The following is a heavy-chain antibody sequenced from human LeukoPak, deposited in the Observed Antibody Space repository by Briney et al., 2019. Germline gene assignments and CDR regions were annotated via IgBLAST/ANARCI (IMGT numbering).Heavy chain of an antibody. V-gene: IGHV3-66*01. D-gene: IGHD6-13*01. CDR1: GITVSNNY. CDR2: IYAGGLT. Sequence: GGSLRLSCAASGITVSNNYMSWVRQAPGKGLEWVSIIYAGGLTYYADSVKGRFTISRDNSRNTLYLQMNSLRAEDTAVYYCVRDIVPYSSNWYYFDYWGQGTLVTVSS. CDR3: VRDIVPYSSNWYYFDY. J-gene: IGHJ4*02.